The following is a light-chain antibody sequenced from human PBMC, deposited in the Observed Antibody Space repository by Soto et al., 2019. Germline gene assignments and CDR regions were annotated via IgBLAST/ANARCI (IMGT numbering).Light chain of an antibody. J-gene: IGLJ1*01. Sequence: QSVLTQPPSASGSPGQSVTISCTGTSSYVGVYNYVSWYQHHPGKAPKLIIYEVDERPSGVPDRFSGSKSGNTASLTVSGLQAEDEADYYCSSYVGSNNFPYVFGTGTKVTVL. CDR2: EVD. CDR1: SSYVGVYNY. V-gene: IGLV2-8*01. CDR3: SSYVGSNNFPYV.